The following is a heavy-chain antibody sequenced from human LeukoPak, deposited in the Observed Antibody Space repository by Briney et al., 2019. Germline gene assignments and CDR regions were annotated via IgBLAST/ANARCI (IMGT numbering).Heavy chain of an antibody. CDR2: IIPIFGTA. V-gene: IGHV1-69*05. CDR1: GGTFSSYA. Sequence: ASVKVSCKASGGTFSSYAISWVRQAPGQGLEWMGGIIPIFGTANYAQKFQGRVTITTDESTSTAYMELSSLRSEDTAVYYCARVRSYYDSRGAFDIWGQGTMATVSS. J-gene: IGHJ3*02. D-gene: IGHD3-22*01. CDR3: ARVRSYYDSRGAFDI.